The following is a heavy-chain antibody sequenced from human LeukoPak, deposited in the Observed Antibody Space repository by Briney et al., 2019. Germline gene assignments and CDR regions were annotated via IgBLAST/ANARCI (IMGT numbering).Heavy chain of an antibody. CDR1: GFTFSDYY. CDR2: ISTTSADT. CDR3: ARGGYRHLDF. J-gene: IGHJ4*02. Sequence: GGSLRLSCAASGFTFSDYYMSWIRQAPGKGLEWVSYISTTSADTNCADSVKGRFTISRDNAKNSLYLQMNSLRAEDTAVYFCARGGYRHLDFWGQGTLVTVSS. V-gene: IGHV3-11*03. D-gene: IGHD3-16*01.